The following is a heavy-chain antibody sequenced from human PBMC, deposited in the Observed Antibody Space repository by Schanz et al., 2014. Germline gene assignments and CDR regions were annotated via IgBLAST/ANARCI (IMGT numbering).Heavy chain of an antibody. CDR3: ARNRGSGGQNWYFDL. V-gene: IGHV3-33*01. Sequence: QVQLVESGGGVVQPGRSLRLSCAASGFNFGSHGMHWVRQAPGKGLEWVAVISYDGSFKNYADSVRGRITMSRDNSKNTMYLQINNLRADDTAVYYCARNRGSGGQNWYFDLWGRGTLVTVSS. CDR2: ISYDGSFK. J-gene: IGHJ2*01. D-gene: IGHD1-26*01. CDR1: GFNFGSHG.